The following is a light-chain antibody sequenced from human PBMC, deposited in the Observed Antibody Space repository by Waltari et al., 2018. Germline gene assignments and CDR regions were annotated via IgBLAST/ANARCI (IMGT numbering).Light chain of an antibody. V-gene: IGLV3-21*02. CDR3: QVWDPTSSHWV. CDR1: NIGSLS. J-gene: IGLJ3*02. CDR2: DYT. Sequence: SYVLAQPPSLSVAPGQTAKITCGGDNIGSLSVHWYQQKPGRAPVLVLYDYTDRPSGIPARFSGSDSRNAATLTSNRVEAGDEADYFCQVWDPTSSHWVFGGGTKLSVL.